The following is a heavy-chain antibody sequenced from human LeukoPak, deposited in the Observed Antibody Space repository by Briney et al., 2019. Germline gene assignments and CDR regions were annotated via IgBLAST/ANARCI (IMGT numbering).Heavy chain of an antibody. Sequence: ASVKVSCKASGYTFTSYDINWVRQATGQGLEWMGWMNPNSGNTGYAQKFQGRVTITRNTSISTAYMELSSLRSEDTAVYYCAWAAGYGGYYYYYMDVWGKGTTVTVSS. D-gene: IGHD3-10*01. CDR3: AWAAGYGGYYYYYMDV. CDR1: GYTFTSYD. V-gene: IGHV1-8*03. J-gene: IGHJ6*03. CDR2: MNPNSGNT.